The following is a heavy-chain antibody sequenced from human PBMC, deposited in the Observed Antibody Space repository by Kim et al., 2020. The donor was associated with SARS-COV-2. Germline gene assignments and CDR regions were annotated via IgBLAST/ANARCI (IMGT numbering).Heavy chain of an antibody. D-gene: IGHD3-22*01. V-gene: IGHV4-59*01. CDR3: ASGESRDSSGRDAFDI. J-gene: IGHJ3*02. CDR2: IYYSGST. CDR1: GGSISSYY. Sequence: SETLSLTCTVSGGSISSYYWSWIRQPPGKGLEWIGYIYYSGSTNYNPSLKSRVTISVDTSKNQFSLKLSSVTAADTAVYYCASGESRDSSGRDAFDIWGQGTMVTVSS.